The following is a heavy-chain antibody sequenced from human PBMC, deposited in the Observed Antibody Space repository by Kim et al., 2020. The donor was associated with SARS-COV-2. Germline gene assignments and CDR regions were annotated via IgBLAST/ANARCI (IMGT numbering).Heavy chain of an antibody. Sequence: GGSLRLSCAASGFTFSSYAMHWVRQAPGKGLEWVAVIWYDGSNKYYADSVKGRFTISRDNSKNTLYLQMNSLRAEDTAVYYCANGYGDCINNWGQGTLVTVSS. CDR2: IWYDGSNK. CDR1: GFTFSSYA. V-gene: IGHV3-33*06. D-gene: IGHD4-17*01. CDR3: ANGYGDCINN. J-gene: IGHJ4*02.